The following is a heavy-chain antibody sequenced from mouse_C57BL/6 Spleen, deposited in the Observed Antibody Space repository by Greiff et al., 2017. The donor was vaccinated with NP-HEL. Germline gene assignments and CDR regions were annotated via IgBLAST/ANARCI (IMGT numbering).Heavy chain of an antibody. D-gene: IGHD1-1*01. CDR3: ARREYGSSPWFAY. Sequence: EVQLQESGPELVKPGASVKIPCKASGYTFTDYNMDWVKQSHGKSLEWIGDINPNNGGTIYNQKFKGKATLTVDKSSSTAYMELRSLTSEDTAVYYCARREYGSSPWFAYWGQGTLVTVSA. V-gene: IGHV1-18*01. CDR1: GYTFTDYN. CDR2: INPNNGGT. J-gene: IGHJ3*01.